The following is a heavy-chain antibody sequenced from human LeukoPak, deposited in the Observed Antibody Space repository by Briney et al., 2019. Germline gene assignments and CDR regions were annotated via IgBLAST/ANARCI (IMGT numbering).Heavy chain of an antibody. Sequence: GGSLRLSCAASGFTFNDYYMSWIRQAPGKGLEGLAYINIGGTNTHYADSVKGRFTISRDNTKNTLYLQMNSLRAEDTAVYYCARGRQVISSAGYYFDYWGQGTLVTVSS. V-gene: IGHV3-11*05. D-gene: IGHD6-13*01. CDR2: INIGGTNT. J-gene: IGHJ4*02. CDR1: GFTFNDYY. CDR3: ARGRQVISSAGYYFDY.